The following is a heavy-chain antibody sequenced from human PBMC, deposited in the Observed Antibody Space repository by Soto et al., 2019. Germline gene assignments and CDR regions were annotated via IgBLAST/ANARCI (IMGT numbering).Heavy chain of an antibody. CDR1: GDTFKSHA. J-gene: IGHJ4*02. D-gene: IGHD2-15*01. Sequence: QEQLVQSGTEVKKPGSSVKVSCKASGDTFKSHAISWVRQAPGQGLEWMGVIIPIFGTTNYAQKFRGRVTITADKSTNIAYMEMSSLRSEDSAVYYCARGGIVAVPAALSSYDDYTNYRFDSWGQGTLVSVSS. V-gene: IGHV1-69*06. CDR2: IIPIFGTT. CDR3: ARGGIVAVPAALSSYDDYTNYRFDS.